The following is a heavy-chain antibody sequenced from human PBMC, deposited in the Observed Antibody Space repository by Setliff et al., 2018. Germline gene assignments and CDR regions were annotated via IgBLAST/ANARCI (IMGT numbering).Heavy chain of an antibody. V-gene: IGHV1-2*02. CDR2: IDPNSGGT. CDR1: GYTFTGYY. J-gene: IGHJ6*03. D-gene: IGHD3-9*01. CDR3: ARDGDILTTYYIYYYYMDV. Sequence: ASVKVSCKASGYTFTGYYIHWVRQAPGQGLEYMGWIDPNSGGTNYAPKFQGRVTMTRDTSISTVYMEVSRLRSDDTAVYFCARDGDILTTYYIYYYYMDVWGKGTTVTVSS.